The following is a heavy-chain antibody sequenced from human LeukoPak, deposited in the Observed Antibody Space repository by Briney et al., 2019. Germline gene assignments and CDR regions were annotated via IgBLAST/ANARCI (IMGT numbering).Heavy chain of an antibody. Sequence: GGSLRLSCAASGFTFSSYVLSWVRQAPGKGLEWVSAISGSGGGTYYADSVKGRFTISRDNSKNTVYLQMNSLRAEDTAVYYCVREDFQPWGQGTLVTVSS. V-gene: IGHV3-23*01. CDR1: GFTFSSYV. CDR2: ISGSGGGT. D-gene: IGHD1-26*01. J-gene: IGHJ1*01. CDR3: VREDFQP.